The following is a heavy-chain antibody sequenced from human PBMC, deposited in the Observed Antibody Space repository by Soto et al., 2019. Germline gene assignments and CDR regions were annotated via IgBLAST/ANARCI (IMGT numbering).Heavy chain of an antibody. CDR3: ATDPLQSAPPYYYYGMDV. CDR1: GFTFTSSA. CDR2: IVVGSGNT. J-gene: IGHJ6*02. Sequence: SVKLSCKASGFTFTSSAMQWVRQARGQRLEWIGWIVVGSGNTNYAQKFQERVTITRDMSTSTAYMELSSLRSEDTAVYYCATDPLQSAPPYYYYGMDVWGQGT. V-gene: IGHV1-58*02.